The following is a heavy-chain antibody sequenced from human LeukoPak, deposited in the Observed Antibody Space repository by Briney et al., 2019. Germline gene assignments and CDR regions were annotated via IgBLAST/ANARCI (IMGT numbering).Heavy chain of an antibody. Sequence: SETLSLTCTVSGGSISTYYWSWIRQPPGKGLEWIGYIYYSGYTDYNPSLKSRVTMSVDTSKNQFSLKLTSVTAADTAVYYCATLQSSGYDYSDYWGQGILVTVSS. J-gene: IGHJ4*02. V-gene: IGHV4-59*08. CDR2: IYYSGYT. CDR1: GGSISTYY. D-gene: IGHD3-22*01. CDR3: ATLQSSGYDYSDY.